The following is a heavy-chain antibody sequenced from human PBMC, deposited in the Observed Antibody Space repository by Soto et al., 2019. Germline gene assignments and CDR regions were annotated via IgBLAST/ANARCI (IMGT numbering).Heavy chain of an antibody. CDR2: IYLGDSDT. D-gene: IGHD2-2*02. Sequence: DSLKISCKGSGYSFTSYWIGWVRQMPGKGLEWMGIIYLGDSDTRYSPSFQGQVTISADKSISTAYLQWSSLKASDTAMYYCARHTYCSSTRCHTVDSWGQGTLATVSA. J-gene: IGHJ4*02. CDR3: ARHTYCSSTRCHTVDS. CDR1: GYSFTSYW. V-gene: IGHV5-51*01.